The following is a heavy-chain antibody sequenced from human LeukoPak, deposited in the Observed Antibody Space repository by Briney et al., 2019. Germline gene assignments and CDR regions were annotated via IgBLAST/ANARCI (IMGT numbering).Heavy chain of an antibody. CDR2: IITRSGTYT. D-gene: IGHD3-22*01. Sequence: GGSLRLSCAASGLTFSSYSFHWVPQAPGERLEWVLSIITRSGTYTYYPDSLRGRFIIYRDNAKNSLYLQLNRLRSDDTAVYYCASSGAISMIRNNWFDPWGQGTLVSVSA. CDR1: GLTFSSYS. CDR3: ASSGAISMIRNNWFDP. J-gene: IGHJ5*02. V-gene: IGHV3-21*01.